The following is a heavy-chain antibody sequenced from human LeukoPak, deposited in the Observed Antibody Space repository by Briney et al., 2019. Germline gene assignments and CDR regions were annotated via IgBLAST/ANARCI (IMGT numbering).Heavy chain of an antibody. J-gene: IGHJ4*02. CDR1: GGTFGSYA. D-gene: IGHD3-10*01. CDR3: ARGPGITMVRGVPYYFDY. CDR2: IIPIFGTA. Sequence: ASVKVSCKASGGTFGSYAISWVRQAPGQGLEWMGGIIPIFGTANYAQKFQGRVTITTDESTSTAYMELSSLRSEDTAVYYCARGPGITMVRGVPYYFDYWGQGTLVTVSS. V-gene: IGHV1-69*05.